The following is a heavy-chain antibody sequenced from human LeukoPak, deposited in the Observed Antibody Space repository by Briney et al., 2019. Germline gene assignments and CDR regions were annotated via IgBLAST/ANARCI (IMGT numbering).Heavy chain of an antibody. CDR1: GFAFSDYY. CDR3: ARESLNYYDTSGYVDY. D-gene: IGHD3-22*01. V-gene: IGHV3-11*01. Sequence: GGSLRLSCAASGFAFSDYYMSWIRQAPGKGLEWVSYISSSGSTIYYADSVKGRFTISRDNAKNSLYLQMNSLRAEDTAVYYCARESLNYYDTSGYVDYWGQGTRVTVSS. J-gene: IGHJ4*02. CDR2: ISSSGSTI.